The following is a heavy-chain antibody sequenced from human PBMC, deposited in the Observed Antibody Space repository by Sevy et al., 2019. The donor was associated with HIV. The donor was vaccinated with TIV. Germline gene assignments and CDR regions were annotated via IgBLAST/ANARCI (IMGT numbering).Heavy chain of an antibody. J-gene: IGHJ2*01. Sequence: ASVKVSCKASGGTFSSYAISWVRQAPGQGLEWMGGIIPIFGTANYAQKFQGRVTITADESTSTAYMELSSLRSEDTAVYYCARAFGVVISSWYFDLWGRGTLVTVSS. CDR1: GGTFSSYA. V-gene: IGHV1-69*13. D-gene: IGHD3-3*01. CDR2: IIPIFGTA. CDR3: ARAFGVVISSWYFDL.